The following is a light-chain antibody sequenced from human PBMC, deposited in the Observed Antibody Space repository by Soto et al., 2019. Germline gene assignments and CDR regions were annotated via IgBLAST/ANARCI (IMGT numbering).Light chain of an antibody. CDR3: KQSFS. CDR2: KAS. CDR1: QSISSW. V-gene: IGKV1-5*03. J-gene: IGKJ3*01. Sequence: DIQMTQSPSTLSASVGDRVTITCRASQSISSWLAWYQQKPGKAPKLLIYKASTLESGVPTRFRGSGSGTEFTLTISSLQPDDLATYYCKQSFSFAPGTKVDI.